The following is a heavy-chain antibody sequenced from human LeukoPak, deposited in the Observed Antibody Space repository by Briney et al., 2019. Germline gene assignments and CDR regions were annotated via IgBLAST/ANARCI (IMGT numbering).Heavy chain of an antibody. CDR2: INPSGGST. CDR1: GYTFTSYY. D-gene: IGHD6-19*01. CDR3: ARDGAVAGNYFDS. V-gene: IGHV1-46*01. J-gene: IGHJ4*02. Sequence: GASVKVSCKASGYTFTSYYIHWVRQAPGQGLEWMGIINPSGGSTTYAQKFQGRVTMTRDTSTSTVYMELRSLRSEDTAVYYCARDGAVAGNYFDSWGQGTLVTVSS.